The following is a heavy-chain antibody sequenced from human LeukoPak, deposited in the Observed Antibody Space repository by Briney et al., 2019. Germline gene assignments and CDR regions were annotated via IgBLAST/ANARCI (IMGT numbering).Heavy chain of an antibody. D-gene: IGHD1-26*01. CDR3: ARDPYSGGYWNYYYYYMDV. V-gene: IGHV3-21*01. Sequence: GGSLRLSCAASGFTFSSYNMNWVRQAPGKGLEGVSSITSSSSYIYYADSVKGRFTISRDNAKNSLFLQMNSLTADDTAVYYCARDPYSGGYWNYYYYYMDVWGKGTTVTISS. J-gene: IGHJ6*03. CDR2: ITSSSSYI. CDR1: GFTFSSYN.